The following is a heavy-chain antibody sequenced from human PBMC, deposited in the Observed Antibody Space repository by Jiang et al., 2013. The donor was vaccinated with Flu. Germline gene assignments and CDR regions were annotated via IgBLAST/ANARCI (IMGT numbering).Heavy chain of an antibody. J-gene: IGHJ6*03. V-gene: IGHV4-61*01. Sequence: PGLVKPSETLSLTCTVSGGSVSSGSYYWSWIRQPPGKGLEWIGYIYYSGSTNYNPSLKSRVTISVDTSKNQFSLKLSSVTAADTAVYYCASRYGGEYYYYYYMDVWGKGTTVTVSS. CDR1: GGSVSSGSYY. CDR3: ASRYGGEYYYYYYMDV. D-gene: IGHD4-23*01. CDR2: IYYSGST.